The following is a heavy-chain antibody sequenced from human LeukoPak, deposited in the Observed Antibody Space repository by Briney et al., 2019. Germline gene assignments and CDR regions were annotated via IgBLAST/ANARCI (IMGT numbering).Heavy chain of an antibody. Sequence: SETLSLTCTVSGGSTSSSSYYWGWIRQPPGKGLEWIGSIYYSGSTYYNPSLKSRVTISVDTSKNQFSLKLSSVTAADTAVYYCARQGGKNYDSSGYYVNFQHWGQGTLVTVSS. CDR1: GGSTSSSSYY. D-gene: IGHD3-22*01. CDR3: ARQGGKNYDSSGYYVNFQH. J-gene: IGHJ1*01. V-gene: IGHV4-39*01. CDR2: IYYSGST.